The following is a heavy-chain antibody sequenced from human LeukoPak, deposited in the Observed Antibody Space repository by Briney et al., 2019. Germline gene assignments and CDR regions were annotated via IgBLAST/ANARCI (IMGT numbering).Heavy chain of an antibody. Sequence: SETLSLTCTVSGGSISSYYWSWIRQPPGKGLEWIGYIYYSGSTNYNPSLKSRVTISVDTSKNQFSLKLSSVTAADRAVYYCAREEYCSSTSCQFDYWGQGTLVTVSS. J-gene: IGHJ4*02. CDR1: GGSISSYY. CDR3: AREEYCSSTSCQFDY. D-gene: IGHD2-2*01. V-gene: IGHV4-59*01. CDR2: IYYSGST.